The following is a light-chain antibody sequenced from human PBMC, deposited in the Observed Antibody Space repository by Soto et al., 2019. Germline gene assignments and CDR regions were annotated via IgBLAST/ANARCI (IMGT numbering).Light chain of an antibody. J-gene: IGLJ2*01. CDR2: DDS. CDR1: NIGSKS. V-gene: IGLV3-21*02. Sequence: SYELTQSPPVSVAPGQTASITCGGNNIGSKSVHWYQQKPGQAPVLVVYDDSDRPSGIPERISGSNSGNTATLTISRVEVGDEADYYCQVWDGSSEHVIFGGGTKVTVL. CDR3: QVWDGSSEHVI.